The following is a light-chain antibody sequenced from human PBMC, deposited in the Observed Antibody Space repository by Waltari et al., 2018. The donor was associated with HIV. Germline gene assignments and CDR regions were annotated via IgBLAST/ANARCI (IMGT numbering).Light chain of an antibody. CDR1: QNVLYSSNNKNY. CDR2: WAS. CDR3: QQYYSTPYT. J-gene: IGKJ2*01. Sequence: DIVMTQSPDSLAVSLGERATILCKSSQNVLYSSNNKNYLAWYQQKPGQPPKLLIYWASTRESGVPDRFSGSGSGTDFTLTISSLQAEDVAVYYCQQYYSTPYTFGQGTKLEI. V-gene: IGKV4-1*01.